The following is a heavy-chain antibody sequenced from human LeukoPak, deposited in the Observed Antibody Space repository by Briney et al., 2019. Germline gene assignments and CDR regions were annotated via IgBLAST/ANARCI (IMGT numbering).Heavy chain of an antibody. CDR3: ARDRAYCSGGSCYDDAFDI. V-gene: IGHV4-59*01. CDR2: IYYSGST. J-gene: IGHJ3*02. CDR1: GGSISSCY. D-gene: IGHD2-15*01. Sequence: PSETLSLTCTVSGGSISSCYWSWIRQPPGKGLEWIGYIYYSGSTNYNPSLKSRVTISVDTSKNQFSLKLSSVTAADTAVYYCARDRAYCSGGSCYDDAFDIWGQGTMVTVSS.